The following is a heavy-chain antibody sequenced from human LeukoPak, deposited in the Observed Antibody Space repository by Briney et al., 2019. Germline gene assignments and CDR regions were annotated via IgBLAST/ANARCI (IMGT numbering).Heavy chain of an antibody. Sequence: GGSLRLSCAASGFTFSSYAMSWVRQAPGKGLEWVSTICGRGGSTYSADSVKGRFTISRDNSTNTLYLQMNSLRAEDTAVYYCAKLTHDGYASGWYLIVGYFDYWGQGTLVTDSS. CDR2: ICGRGGST. D-gene: IGHD6-19*01. CDR1: GFTFSSYA. V-gene: IGHV3-23*01. J-gene: IGHJ4*02. CDR3: AKLTHDGYASGWYLIVGYFDY.